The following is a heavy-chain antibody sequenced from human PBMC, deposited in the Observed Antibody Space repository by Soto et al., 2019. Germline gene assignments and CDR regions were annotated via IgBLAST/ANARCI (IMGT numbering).Heavy chain of an antibody. J-gene: IGHJ6*02. Sequence: VAAVKVSCKASGGTFSSYAISRVRQAPGQGLEWMGGIIPIFGTANYAQKFQGRVTITADESTSTAYMELSSLRSEDTAVYYCARDHCTNGVCLLTYGMDVWGQGTTVTVSS. CDR1: GGTFSSYA. CDR2: IIPIFGTA. D-gene: IGHD2-8*01. V-gene: IGHV1-69*13. CDR3: ARDHCTNGVCLLTYGMDV.